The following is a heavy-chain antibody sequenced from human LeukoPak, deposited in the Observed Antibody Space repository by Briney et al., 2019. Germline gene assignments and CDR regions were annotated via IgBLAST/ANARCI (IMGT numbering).Heavy chain of an antibody. V-gene: IGHV1-2*02. Sequence: GASVTVSCKASGYTLTGYYMHWVRQAPGQGLEWMGWINPNSGDTHYAQNFQGRVTLTRDTSISTAYMELSSLRSDDTAVYYCARDSGFYGSGTYFLGYWYFHLWGRGTLVTVSS. CDR2: INPNSGDT. CDR1: GYTLTGYY. CDR3: ARDSGFYGSGTYFLGYWYFHL. D-gene: IGHD3-10*01. J-gene: IGHJ2*01.